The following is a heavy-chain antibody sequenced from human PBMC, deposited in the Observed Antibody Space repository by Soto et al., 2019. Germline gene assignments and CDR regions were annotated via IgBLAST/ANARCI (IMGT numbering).Heavy chain of an antibody. D-gene: IGHD3-10*01. CDR2: TYYTADT. V-gene: IGHV4-59*01. Sequence: SETLSLTCTVSGVPIRSYFWSWIRQPPGKGLDWIGSTYYTADTKYSPSLESRATISADPSKKQFSLGLSPVTAADTALYYCAGSENRGVSFDYWGQGALVTVSS. J-gene: IGHJ4*02. CDR3: AGSENRGVSFDY. CDR1: GVPIRSYF.